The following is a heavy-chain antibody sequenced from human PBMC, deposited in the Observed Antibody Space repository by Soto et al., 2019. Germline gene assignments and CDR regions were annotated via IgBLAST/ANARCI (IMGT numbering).Heavy chain of an antibody. V-gene: IGHV4-39*01. CDR3: AGLVWGYLGY. J-gene: IGHJ4*02. CDR2: ISYSGST. CDR1: GGSISSSSYY. Sequence: QLQLQESGPGLVKPSETLSLTCTVSGGSISSSSYYWGWIRQPPGKGLEWIGSISYSGSTYYNPSPKSRLTTPVETPKTQFSLKLRSVTAADTAVYYGAGLVWGYLGYWGQGTPITVSS. D-gene: IGHD3-16*01.